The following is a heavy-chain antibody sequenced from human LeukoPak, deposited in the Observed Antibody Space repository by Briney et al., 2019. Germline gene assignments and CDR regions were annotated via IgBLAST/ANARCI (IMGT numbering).Heavy chain of an antibody. Sequence: GGSLRLSCAASGFTFSSYAMSWVRQAPGKGLEWISTISSTGGSTYYADSVKGRFTISRDTSKHTLYLHMSSLRAEDTALYYCAKDLRQYGSGSHLDYWGQGILVTVSS. V-gene: IGHV3-23*01. J-gene: IGHJ4*02. CDR3: AKDLRQYGSGSHLDY. D-gene: IGHD3-10*01. CDR1: GFTFSSYA. CDR2: ISSTGGST.